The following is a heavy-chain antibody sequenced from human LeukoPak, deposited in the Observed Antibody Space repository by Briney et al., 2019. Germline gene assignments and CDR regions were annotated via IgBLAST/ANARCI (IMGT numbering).Heavy chain of an antibody. CDR1: GFTFSSYG. V-gene: IGHV3-30*18. Sequence: GRSLRLSCAASGFTFSSYGMYWVRQAPGKGLEWVAVISYDGSNKYYADSVKGRFTISRDNSKNTLYLQMNSLRAEDTAVYYCAKDGRYSGYDSDFDYWGQGTLVTVSS. D-gene: IGHD5-12*01. CDR3: AKDGRYSGYDSDFDY. CDR2: ISYDGSNK. J-gene: IGHJ4*02.